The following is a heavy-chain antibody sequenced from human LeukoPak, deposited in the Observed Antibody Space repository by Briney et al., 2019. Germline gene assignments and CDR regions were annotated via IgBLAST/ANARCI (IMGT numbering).Heavy chain of an antibody. Sequence: GGSLRLSCAASGFTFSNHWMHWVRQAPGKGLMWVSRINRGGSRTDYADSVKGRFTISRDDAKNTLYLQLNSLRAEDTAVYFYARSGSDTAMAHDYWGQGALVTVSS. CDR1: GFTFSNHW. V-gene: IGHV3-74*01. D-gene: IGHD5-18*01. CDR2: INRGGSRT. J-gene: IGHJ4*02. CDR3: ARSGSDTAMAHDY.